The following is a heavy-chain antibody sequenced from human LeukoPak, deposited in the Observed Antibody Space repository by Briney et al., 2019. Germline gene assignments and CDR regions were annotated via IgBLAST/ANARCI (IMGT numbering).Heavy chain of an antibody. Sequence: ASVKVSCKASGYTFTSYAMHWVRQAPGQRLEWMGWINAGNGNTKYSQKFQGRVTITRDTSASTAYMELSSLRSEDTAVYYCARDSPRPPDSSGYYKLSAFDIWGQGTMVTVSS. V-gene: IGHV1-3*01. CDR2: INAGNGNT. CDR1: GYTFTSYA. D-gene: IGHD3-22*01. CDR3: ARDSPRPPDSSGYYKLSAFDI. J-gene: IGHJ3*02.